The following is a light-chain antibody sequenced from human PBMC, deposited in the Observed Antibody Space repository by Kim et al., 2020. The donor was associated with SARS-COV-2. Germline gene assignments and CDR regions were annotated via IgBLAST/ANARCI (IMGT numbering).Light chain of an antibody. CDR2: DVS. CDR1: RSDVCGYNY. Sequence: GQSVTISCPGTRSDVCGYNYVSCYQQHPGKAPKLMIYDVSKRPSGVPDRFSASKSGNTASLTISGLLTEDEADYYCCSYAGSYTWVFGGGTKLTVL. V-gene: IGLV2-11*03. J-gene: IGLJ3*02. CDR3: CSYAGSYTWV.